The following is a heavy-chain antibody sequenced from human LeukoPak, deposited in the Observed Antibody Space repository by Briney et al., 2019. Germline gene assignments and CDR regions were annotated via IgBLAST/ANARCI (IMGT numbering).Heavy chain of an antibody. CDR1: GESFRAYY. CDR2: ISHSGST. CDR3: ERGDYGNQRSNNWFDP. V-gene: IGHV4-34*01. J-gene: IGHJ5*02. Sequence: SETLSLTCAVYGESFRAYYWTWLRQPPGKGLEWIGEISHSGSTNYNPSLKSRVTISVDTSKNQFSLRLSSVTAADTAVYYCERGDYGNQRSNNWFDPWGQGTLVTVSS. D-gene: IGHD4-11*01.